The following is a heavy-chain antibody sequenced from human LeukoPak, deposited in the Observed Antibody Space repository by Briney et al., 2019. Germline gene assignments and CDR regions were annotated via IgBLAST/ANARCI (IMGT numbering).Heavy chain of an antibody. CDR3: SKGPYCSSTSCQYFDY. Sequence: GGSLRLSCAASGFTFSSYVMHWVRQAPGKGLEWVAVISYDGSNKYYADSVKGRFTISRNNSKNTLYLQMKSLRAQDTAVYYGSKGPYCSSTSCQYFDYWGQGTLVTVSS. CDR1: GFTFSSYV. V-gene: IGHV3-30*18. D-gene: IGHD2-2*01. CDR2: ISYDGSNK. J-gene: IGHJ4*02.